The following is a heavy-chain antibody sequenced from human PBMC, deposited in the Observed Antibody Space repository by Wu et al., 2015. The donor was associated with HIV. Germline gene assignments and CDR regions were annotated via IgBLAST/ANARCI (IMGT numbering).Heavy chain of an antibody. CDR2: FDPEGAET. CDR1: GYTLIELS. D-gene: IGHD1-26*01. CDR3: AKAAYYQKNNDAFDV. J-gene: IGHJ3*01. V-gene: IGHV1-24*01. Sequence: QVHVEQSGVEMMKPGASVKLSCKVPGYTLIELSIYWVRQAPGKGLEWMGGFDPEGAETVYAQNFQGRVTITADTSIDTAYMELSSLTYDDTAVYYCAKAAYYQKNNDAFDVWGQGTVVTVSS.